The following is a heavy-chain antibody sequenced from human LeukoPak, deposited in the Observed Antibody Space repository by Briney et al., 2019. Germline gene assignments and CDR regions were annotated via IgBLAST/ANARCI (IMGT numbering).Heavy chain of an antibody. CDR2: GNFRGTT. CDR3: ARQDGVLDGYNSDDWDYFHY. J-gene: IGHJ4*02. V-gene: IGHV4-39*01. Sequence: SEPLSLPCAVSGGSMTVSRYSWLWSCQSPGKGLEWIGRGNFRGTTYYNPSVQSHLTLCMDTSTKQFSLTLGAVTATDTAVYYSARQDGVLDGYNSDDWDYFHYWGQGTRVTVSS. D-gene: IGHD5-24*01. CDR1: GGSMTVSRYS.